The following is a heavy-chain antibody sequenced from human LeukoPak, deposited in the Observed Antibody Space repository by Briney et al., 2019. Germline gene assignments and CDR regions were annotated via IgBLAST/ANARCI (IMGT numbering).Heavy chain of an antibody. Sequence: GSLRLSCAASGFTFSNYAMSWVRQPPGKGLEWIGEINHSGITNYNPSLKSRVTISVDTSKNQFSLKLSSVTAADTAVYYCARDVIAAAGHFDYWGQGTLVTVSS. CDR2: INHSGIT. V-gene: IGHV4-34*01. J-gene: IGHJ4*02. CDR1: GFTFSNYA. D-gene: IGHD6-13*01. CDR3: ARDVIAAAGHFDY.